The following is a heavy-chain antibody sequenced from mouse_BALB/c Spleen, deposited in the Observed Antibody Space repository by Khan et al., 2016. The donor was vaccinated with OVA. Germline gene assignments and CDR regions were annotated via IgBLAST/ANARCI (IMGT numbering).Heavy chain of an antibody. CDR3: ARSGSGSFGF. CDR2: IYPGSANT. Sequence: QVQLKQSGAELARPGASVKLSCKTSGYTFTDFYINWVKQRTGQGLEWIGDIYPGSANTYYNEKFKGKATLTVDKSSSTAYMQLSSLTSEDSAVYFCARSGSGSFGFCGQGTLVTVSA. V-gene: IGHV1-77*01. D-gene: IGHD2-2*01. CDR1: GYTFTDFY. J-gene: IGHJ3*01.